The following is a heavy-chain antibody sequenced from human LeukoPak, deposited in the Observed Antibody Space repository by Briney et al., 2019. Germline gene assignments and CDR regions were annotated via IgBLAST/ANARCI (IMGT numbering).Heavy chain of an antibody. Sequence: KTSETLSLTCTVSGGSISSGDYYWSWLRQPPGKGLEWIGYIYYSGSTYYNPSLKSRVTISVDTSKNQFSLKLSSVTAADTAVYYCAREQFRAVLVPAAMAGGAFDIWGQGTMVTVSS. CDR1: GGSISSGDYY. J-gene: IGHJ3*02. CDR3: AREQFRAVLVPAAMAGGAFDI. V-gene: IGHV4-30-4*01. D-gene: IGHD2-2*01. CDR2: IYYSGST.